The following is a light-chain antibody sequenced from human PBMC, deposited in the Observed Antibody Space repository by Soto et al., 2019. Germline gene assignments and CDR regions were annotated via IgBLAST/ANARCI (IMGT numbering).Light chain of an antibody. Sequence: ESVLTQSPGTLSLSPGERATLSCRAGQSITTNYLAWYQQRFGQAPRLLIHGASSRATGIPDRFSGSGSGTDFTLTISRLEPEVFAVYYCQQYGSSITFGQGTRLEIK. J-gene: IGKJ5*01. CDR1: QSITTNY. CDR3: QQYGSSIT. V-gene: IGKV3-20*01. CDR2: GAS.